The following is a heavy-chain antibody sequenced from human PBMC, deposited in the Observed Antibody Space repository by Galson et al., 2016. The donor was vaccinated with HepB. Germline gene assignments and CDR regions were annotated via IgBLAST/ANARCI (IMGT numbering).Heavy chain of an antibody. V-gene: IGHV5-51*01. D-gene: IGHD1-26*01. J-gene: IGHJ6*02. Sequence: QSGAEVKKPGESLKISCQGSGYSFASHWIAWVRQMPGKGLEWMGIIFPGSSETRYSPSFQGQATISADKSITTAYLQWSSLKASDTAMYYCVGLDYSGSYGNRSFYPMDVWGQGTTVTVSS. CDR1: GYSFASHW. CDR2: IFPGSSET. CDR3: VGLDYSGSYGNRSFYPMDV.